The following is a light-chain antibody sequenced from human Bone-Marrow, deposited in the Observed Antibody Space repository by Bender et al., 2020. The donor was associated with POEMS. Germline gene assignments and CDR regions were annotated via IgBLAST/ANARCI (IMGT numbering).Light chain of an antibody. CDR2: EVN. CDR1: SSDIASYDL. Sequence: QSALTQPASVSGSPGQSVTISCTGTSSDIASYDLVSWFQQSPGKAPKLMIYEVNKRPSGVSTRFTGSKSGNTASLTISGLQAEDEADYYCSSFTSSSTVLFGGGTKLTVL. V-gene: IGLV2-14*01. CDR3: SSFTSSSTVL. J-gene: IGLJ2*01.